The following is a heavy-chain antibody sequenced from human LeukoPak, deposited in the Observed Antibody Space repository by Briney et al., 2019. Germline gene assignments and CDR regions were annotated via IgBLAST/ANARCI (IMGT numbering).Heavy chain of an antibody. D-gene: IGHD2-15*01. CDR1: GGSISSSNYY. J-gene: IGHJ4*02. CDR2: IYSSGST. CDR3: ARQRYCSSVNCSPRFDY. Sequence: PSETLSLTCAVSGGSISSSNYYWGWIRQPPGKGLEWIGTIYSSGSTYYNPSLKSRVTISVDTSKNQFSLKLSSVTATDSAVYYCARQRYCSSVNCSPRFDYWGQGTLVTVSS. V-gene: IGHV4-39*01.